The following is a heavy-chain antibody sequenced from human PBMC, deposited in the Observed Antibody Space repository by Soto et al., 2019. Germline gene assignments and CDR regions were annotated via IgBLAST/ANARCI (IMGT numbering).Heavy chain of an antibody. CDR3: ARVPSP. CDR2: IYYTGST. CDR1: GGSISSYY. V-gene: IGHV4-59*12. Sequence: SETLSLTCTVSGGSISSYYWSWIRQPPGKGLEWIGYIYYTGSTNYNPSLKTRVTMSVDTSKNQFFLNLRSVTAADTAVYYCARVPSPWGQGTLVTVSS. J-gene: IGHJ5*02.